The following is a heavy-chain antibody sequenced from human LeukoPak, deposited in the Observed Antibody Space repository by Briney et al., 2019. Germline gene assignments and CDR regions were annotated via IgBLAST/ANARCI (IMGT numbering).Heavy chain of an antibody. CDR1: GGIFSSKD. D-gene: IGHD2-2*01. Sequence: SVKVSCKASGGIFSSKDITWVRQAPGQGLEWVGGMTPASGTGNTAQKFQGRVAVTADESTTTVYMELSSLRSDDTALYYCARVSSIMGGGYNFFDPWGQGTLVTVSS. CDR3: ARVSSIMGGGYNFFDP. CDR2: MTPASGTG. V-gene: IGHV1-69*13. J-gene: IGHJ5*02.